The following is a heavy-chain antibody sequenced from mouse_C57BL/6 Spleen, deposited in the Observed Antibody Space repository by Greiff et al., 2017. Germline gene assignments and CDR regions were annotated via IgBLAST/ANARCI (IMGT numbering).Heavy chain of an antibody. J-gene: IGHJ3*01. D-gene: IGHD1-1*01. CDR3: TTGIGYGSSYEFAY. V-gene: IGHV14-4*01. CDR1: GFNIKDDY. Sequence: VQLQQSGAELVRPGASVKLSCTASGFNIKDDYMHWVKQRPEQGLEWIGWIDPENGDTEYASKFQGKATITADPSSNTAYLQLSSLTSEDTAVYYCTTGIGYGSSYEFAYWGQGTLVTVSA. CDR2: IDPENGDT.